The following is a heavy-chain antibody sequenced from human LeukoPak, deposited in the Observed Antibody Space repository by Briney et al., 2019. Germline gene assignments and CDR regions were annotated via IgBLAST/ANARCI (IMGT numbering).Heavy chain of an antibody. J-gene: IGHJ6*04. CDR1: GFTFSGYR. CDR2: IKQDGGEK. CDR3: ARDRGFGQADV. V-gene: IGHV3-7*01. D-gene: IGHD3-10*01. Sequence: GGSLRLSCAASGFTFSGYRMSWLRQAPGKGLEWVANIKQDGGEKNYVDSVKGRFTISTDNAKNSLYLQMNSLRAEDTAVYYCARDRGFGQADVWGKGTTVTVSS.